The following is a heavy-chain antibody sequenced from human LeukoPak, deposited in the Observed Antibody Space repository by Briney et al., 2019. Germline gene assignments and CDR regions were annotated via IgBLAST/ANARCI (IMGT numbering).Heavy chain of an antibody. D-gene: IGHD6-13*01. CDR3: ARDRRSVAAAGIIFDP. CDR2: ISAYNGNT. J-gene: IGHJ5*02. V-gene: IGHV1-18*01. CDR1: GYTFTSYG. Sequence: ASVKVSCKASGYTFTSYGISCVRQAPGQGLEWMGWISAYNGNTNYAQKLHGRVNMTTDTSTSTAYMKLRSLRSDDTAVYYCARDRRSVAAAGIIFDPWGQGTLVTVSS.